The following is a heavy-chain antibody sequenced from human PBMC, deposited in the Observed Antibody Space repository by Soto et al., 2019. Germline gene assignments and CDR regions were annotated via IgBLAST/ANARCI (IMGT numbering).Heavy chain of an antibody. V-gene: IGHV3-7*01. CDR1: GFTFSSYW. CDR3: ARDRYYYDSSGYYYRAFDI. J-gene: IGHJ3*02. D-gene: IGHD3-22*01. CDR2: IKQDGSEK. Sequence: PVGSLRLSCAASGFTFSSYWMSWVRQAPGKGLEWVANIKQDGSEKYYVDSVKGRFTISRDNAKNSLYLQMNSLRAEDTAVYYCARDRYYYDSSGYYYRAFDIWGQGTMVTVSS.